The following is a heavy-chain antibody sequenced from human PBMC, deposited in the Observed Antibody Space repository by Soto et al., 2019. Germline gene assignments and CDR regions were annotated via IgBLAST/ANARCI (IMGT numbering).Heavy chain of an antibody. Sequence: EVQLLESGGDLVQPGGSLRLSCAASGFTFSSYWMHWVRQAPGKGLVWVSRINTDGSSTNYADSVKGRFTISRDNAKNAVFLQMNRLRDEDTAVYYCASGYSSTCYNAFDIWGQGTMVTVSS. CDR3: ASGYSSTCYNAFDI. V-gene: IGHV3-74*01. D-gene: IGHD6-13*01. CDR1: GFTFSSYW. J-gene: IGHJ3*02. CDR2: INTDGSST.